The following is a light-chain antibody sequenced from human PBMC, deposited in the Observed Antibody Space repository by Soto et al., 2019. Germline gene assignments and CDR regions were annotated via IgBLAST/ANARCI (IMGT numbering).Light chain of an antibody. CDR1: SSNIGNNA. V-gene: IGLV1-36*01. CDR3: AAWDDSLNGVV. CDR2: YDD. J-gene: IGLJ2*01. Sequence: QSVLTQPPSVSDAPRQRVTISCSGSSSNIGNNAVNWYQQLPGKAPKLLIYYDDLLPSGVSDRFSGSKSGTSASLAISGRQSVDEADYYCAAWDDSLNGVVFGGGTKLTVL.